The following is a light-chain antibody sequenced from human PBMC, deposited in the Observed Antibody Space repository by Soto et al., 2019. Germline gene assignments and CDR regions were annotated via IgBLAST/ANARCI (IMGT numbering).Light chain of an antibody. CDR2: DAS. J-gene: IGKJ1*01. V-gene: IGKV3-15*01. Sequence: EIVMTQSPATLSVSPGERATLSCRASQSVSSNLAWYQQKPGQAPRLLIYDASTRATGIPARFSGSGSGTEFTLTISSLQSEDFAVYYCQRYNNWPPWTFGQGTKVEI. CDR3: QRYNNWPPWT. CDR1: QSVSSN.